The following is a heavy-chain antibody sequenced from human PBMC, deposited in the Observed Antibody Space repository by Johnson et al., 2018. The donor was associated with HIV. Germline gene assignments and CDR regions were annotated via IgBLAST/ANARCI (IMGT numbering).Heavy chain of an antibody. V-gene: IGHV3-NL1*01. CDR2: LFSGVTT. J-gene: IGHJ3*02. CDR3: AKASDIGAFDI. D-gene: IGHD2-15*01. Sequence: QVQLVESGGGVVQPGRSLRLSCAASGFTFSTYGMHWVRQAPGKGLEWVSVLFSGVTTYYADSVKGRFTISIDSSKNTLYRQMNSLRAEDTAVYYCAKASDIGAFDIWCQGTMVTVSS. CDR1: GFTFSTYG.